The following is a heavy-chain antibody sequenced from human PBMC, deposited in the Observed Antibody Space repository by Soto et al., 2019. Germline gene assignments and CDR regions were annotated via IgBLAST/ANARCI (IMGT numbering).Heavy chain of an antibody. Sequence: LRLSCAASGFTLSSYWMRCGRQGPGKGLEWVANIKQDGSEKYYVDSVKGRFTISRDNAKNSLYLPMNSLRAENTAVYYCARESGERWLQLRDYFDYWGQGTLVTVSS. V-gene: IGHV3-7*03. CDR1: GFTLSSYW. CDR2: IKQDGSEK. J-gene: IGHJ4*02. D-gene: IGHD5-12*01. CDR3: ARESGERWLQLRDYFDY.